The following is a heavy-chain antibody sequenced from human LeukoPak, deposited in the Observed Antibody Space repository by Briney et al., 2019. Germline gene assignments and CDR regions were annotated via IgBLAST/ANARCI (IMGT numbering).Heavy chain of an antibody. D-gene: IGHD6-13*01. J-gene: IGHJ4*02. Sequence: ASVKVCCKASGYTFTGYYMHWVRQAPGQGLEWMGRINPNSGGTNYAQKFQGRVTMNRDTSISTAYMELSRLRSDDTAVYYCARVGYSRSWYFDYWGQGTLVTVSS. CDR2: INPNSGGT. V-gene: IGHV1-2*06. CDR3: ARVGYSRSWYFDY. CDR1: GYTFTGYY.